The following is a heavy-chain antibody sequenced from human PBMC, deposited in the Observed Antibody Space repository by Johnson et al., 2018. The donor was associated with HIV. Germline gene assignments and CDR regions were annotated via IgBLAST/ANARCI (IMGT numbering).Heavy chain of an antibody. J-gene: IGHJ3*02. CDR3: AGRSSAWYEDAFDI. Sequence: VQLVESGGGVVQPGRSLRLSCAASGFTFSSYGMHWVRQAPGKGLEWVAVIWYDGSNKYYADSVKGRFTISRDNSKNTLFLQMNSLRVEDTAIYYCAGRSSAWYEDAFDIWGQGTMVTVSS. D-gene: IGHD6-19*01. CDR1: GFTFSSYG. CDR2: IWYDGSNK. V-gene: IGHV3-33*01.